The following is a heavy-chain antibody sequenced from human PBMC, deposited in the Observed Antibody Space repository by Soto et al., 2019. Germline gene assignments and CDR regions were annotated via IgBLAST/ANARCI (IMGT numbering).Heavy chain of an antibody. Sequence: GASVKVSCKASGGTFSSYAISWVLQAPGQGLEWMGGIIPIFGYTTYAQRFLGRVTMTSDTSTSTVHMELRSLRSDDTAVYYCAREDGYHNPDNWFAPWGQGTLVTVSS. J-gene: IGHJ5*02. CDR3: AREDGYHNPDNWFAP. V-gene: IGHV1-69*05. CDR2: IIPIFGYT. D-gene: IGHD5-12*01. CDR1: GGTFSSYA.